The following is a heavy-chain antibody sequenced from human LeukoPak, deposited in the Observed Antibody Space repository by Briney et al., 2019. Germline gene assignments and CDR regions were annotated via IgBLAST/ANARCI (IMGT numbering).Heavy chain of an antibody. CDR2: IYHSGST. V-gene: IGHV4-34*01. CDR3: ARRSVRGVIRY. Sequence: SETLSLTCAVYGGPFSGYYWSWIRQPPGNVLEWIGEIYHSGSTNYNPSLKSRVSISVDTSKNQFSLELSSVTAADTAVYYCARRSVRGVIRYWGQGTLVTASS. D-gene: IGHD3-10*01. J-gene: IGHJ4*02. CDR1: GGPFSGYY.